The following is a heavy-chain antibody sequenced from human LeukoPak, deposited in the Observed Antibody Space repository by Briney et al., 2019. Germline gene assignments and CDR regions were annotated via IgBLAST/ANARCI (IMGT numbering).Heavy chain of an antibody. J-gene: IGHJ4*02. CDR2: IKQDGSEK. D-gene: IGHD3-9*01. CDR1: GFTFSSYW. V-gene: IGHV3-7*01. Sequence: PGGSLRLSCAASGFTFSSYWTTWVRQAPGKGLEWVANIKQDGSEKYYVDSVKGRFTISRDNAKNSLYLQMNSLRAEDTAVYYCARNFAIDYWGQGTLVTVSS. CDR3: ARNFAIDY.